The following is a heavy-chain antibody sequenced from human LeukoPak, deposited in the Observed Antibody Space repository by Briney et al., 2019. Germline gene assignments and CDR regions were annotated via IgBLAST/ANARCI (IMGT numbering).Heavy chain of an antibody. V-gene: IGHV3-23*01. CDR1: GFTFSSYA. CDR3: ARGGLISYGMDV. J-gene: IGHJ6*02. CDR2: IRGSGGRT. Sequence: GGSLRLSCAASGFTFSSYAMTWVRQAPGKGLEWVSAIRGSGGRTHYADSVKGRFTISRDNAKNSLYLQMNSLRAEDTAVYYCARGGLISYGMDVWGQGTTVTVSS. D-gene: IGHD2-15*01.